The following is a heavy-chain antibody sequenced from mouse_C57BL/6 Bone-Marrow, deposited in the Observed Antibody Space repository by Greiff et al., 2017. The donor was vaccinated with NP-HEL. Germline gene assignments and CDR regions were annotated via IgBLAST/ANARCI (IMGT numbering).Heavy chain of an antibody. CDR3: AREANY. V-gene: IGHV1-82*01. CDR1: GYAFSSSW. J-gene: IGHJ3*01. Sequence: VQLQQSGPELVKPGASVTISCKASGYAFSSSWMNWVKQRPGKGLVWIGRIYPGDGDTNYNGKFKGKATLTADKSSSTAYMQLSSLTSEDSAVYFCAREANYWGQGTLVTVSA. D-gene: IGHD3-2*02. CDR2: IYPGDGDT.